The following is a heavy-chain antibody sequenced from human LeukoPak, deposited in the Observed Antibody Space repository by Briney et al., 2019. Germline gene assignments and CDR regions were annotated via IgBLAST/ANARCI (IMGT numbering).Heavy chain of an antibody. CDR1: GFTFSSYS. J-gene: IGHJ4*02. CDR2: ISSSSSYI. V-gene: IGHV3-21*01. CDR3: ARDVDITGTDY. Sequence: GGSLRLSCAASGFTFSSYSMNWVRQAPGKGLEWVSSISSSSSYIYYADSVKGRFTISRDNAKDSLYLQMNSLRAEDTAVYYCARDVDITGTDYWGQGTLVTVSS. D-gene: IGHD1-20*01.